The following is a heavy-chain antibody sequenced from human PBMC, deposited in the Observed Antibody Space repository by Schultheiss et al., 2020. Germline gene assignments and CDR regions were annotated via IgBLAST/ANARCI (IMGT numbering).Heavy chain of an antibody. CDR2: IYYSGST. CDR3: ARGITIFGVPLYGMDV. V-gene: IGHV4-59*01. Sequence: SQPLSLTCTVSGGSISSYYWSWIRQPPGKGLEWIGYIYYSGSTNYNPSLKSRVTISVDTSKNQFSLKLSSVTAADTAVYYCARGITIFGVPLYGMDVWGQGTTVTVSS. D-gene: IGHD3-3*01. J-gene: IGHJ6*02. CDR1: GGSISSYY.